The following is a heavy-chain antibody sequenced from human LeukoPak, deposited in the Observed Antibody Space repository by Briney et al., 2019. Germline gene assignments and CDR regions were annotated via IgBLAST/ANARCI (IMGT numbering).Heavy chain of an antibody. CDR2: INPNSGGT. J-gene: IGHJ4*02. CDR1: GYTFIVYY. D-gene: IGHD2-2*01. CDR3: ASGTTDIVVVPATLRNYYFDY. Sequence: ASVTVSCTASGYTFIVYYMHWVRQAPGQRLEWMGWINPNSGGTDYAQKFQGRVTITTDKSTSTAYMELSSLRSEDTAVYYCASGTTDIVVVPATLRNYYFDYWGQGTLVTVSS. V-gene: IGHV1-2*02.